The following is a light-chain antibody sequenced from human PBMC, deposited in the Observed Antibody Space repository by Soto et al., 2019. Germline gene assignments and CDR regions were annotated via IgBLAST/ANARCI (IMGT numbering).Light chain of an antibody. J-gene: IGKJ3*01. CDR2: AAS. CDR1: QTIARY. Sequence: DIRMTQSPSPLSASVGDRITITCRASQTIARYLNWFQQKSGQPPKLLVYAASTLRHGVPSRFSASGSGSDFTLTINSLQPEDLATYYCQQSYNAPFNFGPGTKVDIK. CDR3: QQSYNAPFN. V-gene: IGKV1-39*01.